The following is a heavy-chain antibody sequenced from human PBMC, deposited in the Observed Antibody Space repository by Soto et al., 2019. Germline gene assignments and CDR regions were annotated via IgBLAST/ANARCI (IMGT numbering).Heavy chain of an antibody. V-gene: IGHV6-1*01. D-gene: IGHD3-22*01. CDR3: AKDLPYYYDSSGYPLDAFDI. Sequence: SQTLSLTCAMSGDSVSCNSAAWNWIRQSPSRGLEWLGRTYYRSKWYNDYAVSGKRRITINPDTSKNQFSLQLNSVTPHHTAVYYCAKDLPYYYDSSGYPLDAFDIWGPGTMVTVSS. J-gene: IGHJ3*02. CDR1: GDSVSCNSAA. CDR2: TYYRSKWYN.